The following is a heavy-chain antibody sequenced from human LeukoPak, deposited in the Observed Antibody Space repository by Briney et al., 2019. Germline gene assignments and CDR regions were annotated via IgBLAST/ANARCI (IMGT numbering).Heavy chain of an antibody. Sequence: GRSLRLSCAASGFTFSSYSMNWVRQAPGKGLEWVSSISSSSSYIYYADSVKGRFTISRDNAKKSLYLQMNSLRAEDTAVYYCARGGDGNNWFDPWGQGTLVTVSS. CDR1: GFTFSSYS. CDR2: ISSSSSYI. V-gene: IGHV3-21*01. D-gene: IGHD3-10*01. J-gene: IGHJ5*02. CDR3: ARGGDGNNWFDP.